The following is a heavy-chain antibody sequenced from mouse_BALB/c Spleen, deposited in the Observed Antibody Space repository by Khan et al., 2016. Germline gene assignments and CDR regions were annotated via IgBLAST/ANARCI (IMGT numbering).Heavy chain of an antibody. CDR2: ISYSGST. CDR3: ARWDGPAMDY. D-gene: IGHD4-1*01. V-gene: IGHV3-2*02. J-gene: IGHJ4*01. Sequence: LQESGPGLVKPSQSLSLTCTVTGYSITSDYAWNWIRQFPGNKLEWMGYISYSGSTSYNPSLKSRISITRDTSKNQFFLQLNSVTTEDTATYYYARWDGPAMDYWGQGTSVTVSS. CDR1: GYSITSDYA.